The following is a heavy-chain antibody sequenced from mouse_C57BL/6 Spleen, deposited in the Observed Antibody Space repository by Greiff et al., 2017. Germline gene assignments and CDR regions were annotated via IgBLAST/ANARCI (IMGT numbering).Heavy chain of an antibody. CDR2: IHPNSGST. CDR1: GYTFTSYW. V-gene: IGHV1-64*01. D-gene: IGHD2-5*01. J-gene: IGHJ2*01. CDR3: AGRSNYEFCGF. Sequence: QVQLQQPGAELVKPGASVKLSCKASGYTFTSYWMNWVKQRPGQGLAWIGMIHPNSGSTNYNEKFKSKATLTVDKSSSTAYMQLSSLTSEDSAVCYCAGRSNYEFCGFWGQSTTRTGSS.